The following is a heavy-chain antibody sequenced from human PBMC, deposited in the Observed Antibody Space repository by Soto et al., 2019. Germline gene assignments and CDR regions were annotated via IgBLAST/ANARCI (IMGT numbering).Heavy chain of an antibody. CDR1: GGSFSGYY. V-gene: IGHV4-34*01. D-gene: IGHD2-15*01. CDR2: INHSGST. CDR3: ARASYCSGGSCYHYNWFDP. J-gene: IGHJ5*02. Sequence: SETLSLTCAVYGGSFSGYYWSWIRQPPGKGLEWIGEINHSGSTNYNPSLKSRVTISVDTSKNQFSLKLSSVTAADSAVYYCARASYCSGGSCYHYNWFDPWGQGTLVTVSS.